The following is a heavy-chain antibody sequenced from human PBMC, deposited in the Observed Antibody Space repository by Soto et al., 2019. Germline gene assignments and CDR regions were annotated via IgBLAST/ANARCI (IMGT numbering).Heavy chain of an antibody. J-gene: IGHJ6*02. CDR2: ISGSSSSI. V-gene: IGHV3-48*02. CDR1: GFTFSTYD. D-gene: IGHD2-15*01. CDR3: ARGILGYYGMDV. Sequence: EVQLVESGGDLVQPGGSLRLSCAASGFTFSTYDMNWVRQAPGKGLEWVLYISGSSSSIYYADSVKGRFTISRDNVKKSLYLQMNSLRDEDTAVYYCARGILGYYGMDVWGHGTTVTVSS.